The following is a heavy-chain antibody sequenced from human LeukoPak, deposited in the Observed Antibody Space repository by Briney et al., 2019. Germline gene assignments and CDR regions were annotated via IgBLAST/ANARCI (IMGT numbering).Heavy chain of an antibody. V-gene: IGHV5-51*01. Sequence: GESLKISGKGSGSTFTSYWIGWVRQLPGKGLEWMVIIYPGDSGTRYSPSFQGQVTISADKSISTAYLQWSSLKASDTAMYYCARGRMTGDYWGQGTLVTVSS. CDR2: IYPGDSGT. CDR1: GSTFTSYW. CDR3: ARGRMTGDY. D-gene: IGHD3-10*01. J-gene: IGHJ4*02.